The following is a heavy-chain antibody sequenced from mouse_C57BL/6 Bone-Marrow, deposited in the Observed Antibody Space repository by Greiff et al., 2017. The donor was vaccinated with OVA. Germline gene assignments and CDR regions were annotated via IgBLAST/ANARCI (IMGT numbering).Heavy chain of an antibody. J-gene: IGHJ3*01. Sequence: QVQLQQSGAELARPGASVKLSCKASGYTFTSYGISWVKQRTGQGLEWIGEIYPRSGNTYYNETFKGKATLTADKSSSTAYMELRSLTSEDSAVYFCARGYGTPFAYWGQGTLVTVSA. V-gene: IGHV1-81*01. D-gene: IGHD1-1*01. CDR2: IYPRSGNT. CDR1: GYTFTSYG. CDR3: ARGYGTPFAY.